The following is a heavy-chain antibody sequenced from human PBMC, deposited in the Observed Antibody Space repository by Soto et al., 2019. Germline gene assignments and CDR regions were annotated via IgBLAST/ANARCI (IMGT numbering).Heavy chain of an antibody. CDR2: IYPGDSDT. V-gene: IGHV5-51*01. CDR1: GYSFTSYW. CDR3: AAMLGYCSSTSCYRKRDYYYYGMDV. D-gene: IGHD2-2*02. J-gene: IGHJ6*02. Sequence: GESLKISCKGSGYSFTSYWIGWVRQMPGKGLEWMGIIYPGDSDTRYSPSFQGQVTIPADKSISTAYLQWSSLKASDTAMYYCAAMLGYCSSTSCYRKRDYYYYGMDVWGQGTTVTVSS.